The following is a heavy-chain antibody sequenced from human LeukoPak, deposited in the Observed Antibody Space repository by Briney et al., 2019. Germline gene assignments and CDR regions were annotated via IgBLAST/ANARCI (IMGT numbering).Heavy chain of an antibody. CDR1: GFTFSSYG. Sequence: GGSLRLSCAASGFTFSSYGMHWVRQAPGKGLEWVAVISYDGSNKYYADSVKGRFTISGDNSKNTLYLQMNSLRAEDTAVYYCAKDGGNWFDPWGQGTLVTVSS. CDR3: AKDGGNWFDP. CDR2: ISYDGSNK. V-gene: IGHV3-30*18. J-gene: IGHJ5*02. D-gene: IGHD3-16*01.